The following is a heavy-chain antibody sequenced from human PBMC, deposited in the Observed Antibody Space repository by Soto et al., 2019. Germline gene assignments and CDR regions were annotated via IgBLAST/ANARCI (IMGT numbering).Heavy chain of an antibody. CDR2: IFAGGRT. CDR3: ARERIAAGGTNDAIDI. Sequence: GGSLRLSCAASGLSVSTNYMTWVRQAPGKGLEWVSLIFAGGRTYYADSVKGRFTISRDNSKNTLYLQMNSLSAEDTGVYYCARERIAAGGTNDAIDIWGQGTMVTVSS. J-gene: IGHJ3*02. D-gene: IGHD6-13*01. CDR1: GLSVSTNY. V-gene: IGHV3-53*01.